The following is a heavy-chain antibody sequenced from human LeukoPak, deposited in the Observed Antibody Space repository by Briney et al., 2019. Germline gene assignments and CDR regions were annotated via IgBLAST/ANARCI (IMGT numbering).Heavy chain of an antibody. CDR1: GYRFTTYW. Sequence: GESLNISLRVSGYRFTTYWIAWVRQMPGKGPEWMWIISPGDSDTRYSPSFQGQVTISVDRSINAAYLRWSSLKASDTAIYSCASGGFFDYWGQGTLVTVSS. D-gene: IGHD2-15*01. V-gene: IGHV5-51*01. J-gene: IGHJ4*02. CDR3: ASGGFFDY. CDR2: ISPGDSDT.